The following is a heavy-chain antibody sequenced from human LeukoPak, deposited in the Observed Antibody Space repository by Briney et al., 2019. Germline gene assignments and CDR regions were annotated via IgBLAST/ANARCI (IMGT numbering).Heavy chain of an antibody. CDR3: ARSGDFYDSTAYYYYGMDV. CDR1: GFTFSSYS. Sequence: PGGSLRLSCAASGFTFSSYSMNWVRQAPGKGLEWIGSIYYSGSTYYNPSLKSRVTISVDTSKNQFSLKLSSVTAADTAVYYCARSGDFYDSTAYYYYGMDVWGQGTTVTVSS. V-gene: IGHV4-39*07. D-gene: IGHD3-22*01. J-gene: IGHJ6*02. CDR2: IYYSGST.